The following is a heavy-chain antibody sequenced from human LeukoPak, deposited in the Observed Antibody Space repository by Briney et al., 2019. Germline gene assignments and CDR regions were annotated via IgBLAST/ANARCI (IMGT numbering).Heavy chain of an antibody. V-gene: IGHV3-21*01. J-gene: IGHJ4*02. CDR2: ISSSSSSI. CDR1: GFTFSTYS. Sequence: PGGSLRLSRAASGFTFSTYSMNWVRQAPGKGLEWVSSISSSSSSIYYSDSVKGRFTVSRDNAKNSLYLQMNSLRDEDTAVYYCAGSLRGGGWYMFWGQGTLVTVSS. CDR3: AGSLRGGGWYMF. D-gene: IGHD6-19*01.